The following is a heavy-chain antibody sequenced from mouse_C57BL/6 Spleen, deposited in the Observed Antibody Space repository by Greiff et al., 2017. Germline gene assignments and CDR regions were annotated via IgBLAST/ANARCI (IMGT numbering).Heavy chain of an antibody. Sequence: EVKLMESGGGLVQPGGSLKLSCAASGFTFSDYYMYWVRQTPEKRLEWVAYISNGGGSTYSPDTVKGRFTISRDNAKNTLYLQMSRLKSEDTAMYYCARHYLYYFDYWGQGTTLTVSS. J-gene: IGHJ2*01. D-gene: IGHD5-1*01. CDR1: GFTFSDYY. V-gene: IGHV5-12*01. CDR3: ARHYLYYFDY. CDR2: ISNGGGST.